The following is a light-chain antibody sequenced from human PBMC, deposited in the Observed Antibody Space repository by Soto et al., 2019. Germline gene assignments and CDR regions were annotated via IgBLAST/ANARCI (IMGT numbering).Light chain of an antibody. CDR3: QQRSDWRMYT. CDR1: QSVSIY. J-gene: IGKJ2*01. Sequence: EIVLTQSPATLSLSPGERATLSCRASQSVSIYIAWYQRKPGQAPRLLIYDASNRATGIPARFSGSGSGTDLTLTINSLEPEDFAVYYCQQRSDWRMYTFGQGTKLEIK. CDR2: DAS. V-gene: IGKV3-11*01.